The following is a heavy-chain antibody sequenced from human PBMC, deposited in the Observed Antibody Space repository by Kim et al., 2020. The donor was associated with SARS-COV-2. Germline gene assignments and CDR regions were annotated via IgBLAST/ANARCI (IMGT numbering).Heavy chain of an antibody. CDR1: GYSFTSYW. D-gene: IGHD6-6*01. V-gene: IGHV5-51*01. CDR3: ARQSGPIEYSSSSRYYYYMDV. CDR2: IYPGDSDT. Sequence: GESLQISCKGSGYSFTSYWIGWVRQMPGKGLEWMGIIYPGDSDTRYSPSFQGQVTISADKSISTAYLQWSSLKASDTAMYYCARQSGPIEYSSSSRYYYYMDVWGKGTTVTVSS. J-gene: IGHJ6*03.